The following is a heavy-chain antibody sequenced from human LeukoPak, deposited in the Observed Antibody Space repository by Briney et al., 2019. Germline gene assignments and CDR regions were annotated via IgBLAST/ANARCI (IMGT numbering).Heavy chain of an antibody. Sequence: GGSLRLSCAASGFTFSSYSMNWVRQAPGKGLEWVSSISSSSSYIYYADSVKGRFTISRDNAKNSLYLQMNSLRAEDTAVYYCARDHPYLSERPYYDFWSGYYTRGDYFDYWGQGTLDTVSS. J-gene: IGHJ4*02. CDR3: ARDHPYLSERPYYDFWSGYYTRGDYFDY. CDR2: ISSSSSYI. D-gene: IGHD3-3*01. V-gene: IGHV3-21*01. CDR1: GFTFSSYS.